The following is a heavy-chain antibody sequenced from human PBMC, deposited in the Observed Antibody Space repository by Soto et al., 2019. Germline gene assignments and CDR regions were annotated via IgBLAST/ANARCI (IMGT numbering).Heavy chain of an antibody. Sequence: QVQLVQSGAEVKKPGSSVKVSCKASGGTFSSYAISWVRQAPGQGLEWMGGIIPIFGKENYAQKFQDRVTITADESTSTAYMELSSLRSENTAVYYCARRYCSGGSCYGNLDYWGQGTLVTVSS. CDR3: ARRYCSGGSCYGNLDY. CDR2: IIPIFGKE. D-gene: IGHD2-15*01. J-gene: IGHJ4*02. CDR1: GGTFSSYA. V-gene: IGHV1-69*12.